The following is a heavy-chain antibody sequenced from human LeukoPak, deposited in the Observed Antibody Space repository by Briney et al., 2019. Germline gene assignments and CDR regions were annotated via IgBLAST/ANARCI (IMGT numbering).Heavy chain of an antibody. V-gene: IGHV3-33*01. CDR1: GFTFSSYG. CDR2: IWYDGSNK. J-gene: IGHJ4*02. D-gene: IGHD3-9*01. CDR3: ASDILTGYNETNY. Sequence: GGSLRLSCTASGFTFSSYGMHWVRQAPGKGLEWVAVIWYDGSNKYYTDSVKGRFTISRDNSKNTLYLQMNSLRAEDTAVYYCASDILTGYNETNYWGQGTRVTVSS.